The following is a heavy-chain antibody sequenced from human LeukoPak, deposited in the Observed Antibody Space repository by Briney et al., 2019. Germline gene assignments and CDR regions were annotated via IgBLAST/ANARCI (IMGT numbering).Heavy chain of an antibody. J-gene: IGHJ6*03. Sequence: PGGSLRLSCAASGFTFDDYAMHSVRQAPGKGLEWVSLITWDGGSTYYADSLKGRFTISRDNSKNSLYLQMNSLRAEDTALYYCAKDSALVIPNAYMDVWGKGTTVTVSS. CDR2: ITWDGGST. CDR1: GFTFDDYA. V-gene: IGHV3-43D*03. CDR3: AKDSALVIPNAYMDV. D-gene: IGHD2-2*01.